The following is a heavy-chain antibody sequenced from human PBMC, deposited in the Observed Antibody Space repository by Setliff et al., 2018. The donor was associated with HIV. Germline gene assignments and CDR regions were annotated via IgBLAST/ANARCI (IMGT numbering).Heavy chain of an antibody. D-gene: IGHD3-10*01. J-gene: IGHJ3*02. Sequence: GASVKVSCKASGYTFTTYVVHWVRQAPGQRLEWIGWIVVGRGNTNYAQQFQGRVTITRDMSTSTAYMELSSLRSEDTAVYYCVADPSISMVRGLILGSTFDIWGQGTMVTVSS. CDR1: GYTFTTYV. CDR2: IVVGRGNT. CDR3: VADPSISMVRGLILGSTFDI. V-gene: IGHV1-58*01.